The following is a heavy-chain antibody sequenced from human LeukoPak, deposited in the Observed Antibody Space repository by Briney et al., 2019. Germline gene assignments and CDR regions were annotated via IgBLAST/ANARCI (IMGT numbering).Heavy chain of an antibody. D-gene: IGHD6-19*01. V-gene: IGHV3-NL1*01. Sequence: GGSLRLSCTASGFTFSIYGMHWVRQAPGKGLEWVSVIYSGGSTYYADSVKGRFTISRDNSKNTLYLQMNSLRAEDTAVYYCALGGSGWYNLGYWGQGTLVTVSS. CDR3: ALGGSGWYNLGY. CDR2: IYSGGST. CDR1: GFTFSIYG. J-gene: IGHJ4*02.